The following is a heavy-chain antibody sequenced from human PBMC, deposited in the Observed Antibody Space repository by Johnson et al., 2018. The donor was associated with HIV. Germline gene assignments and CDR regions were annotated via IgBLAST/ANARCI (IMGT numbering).Heavy chain of an antibody. D-gene: IGHD2-21*02. CDR1: GFTFSSYA. CDR2: ISGSGGST. J-gene: IGHJ3*02. CDR3: ARASDSYCSADCYGDGFQI. V-gene: IGHV3-23*04. Sequence: VQLVESGGGLVQPGGSLRLSCAASGFTFSSYAMSWVRQAPGKGLEWVSAISGSGGSTYYADSVKGRFTISRDNDKNTLFLQMNSLRAEATAVYYCARASDSYCSADCYGDGFQISDQGTKVIVSS.